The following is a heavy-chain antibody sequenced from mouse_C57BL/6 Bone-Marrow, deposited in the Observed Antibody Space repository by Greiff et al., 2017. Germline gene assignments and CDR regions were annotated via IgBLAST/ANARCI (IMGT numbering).Heavy chain of an antibody. CDR1: GFNIKDDY. J-gene: IGHJ2*01. V-gene: IGHV14-4*01. CDR2: IDPENGDT. D-gene: IGHD1-1*01. Sequence: EVMLVESGAELVRPGASVKLSCTASGFNIKDDYMHWVKQRPEQGLEWIGWIDPENGDTEYASKFQGKATITADTSSNTAYLQLSSLTSEDTAVYYCTTWGSSFYFDYWGQGTTLTVSS. CDR3: TTWGSSFYFDY.